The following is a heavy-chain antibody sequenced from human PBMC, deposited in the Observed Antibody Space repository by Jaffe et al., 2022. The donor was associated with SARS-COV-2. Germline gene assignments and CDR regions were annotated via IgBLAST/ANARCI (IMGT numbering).Heavy chain of an antibody. V-gene: IGHV3-74*01. CDR3: VREDWGSFDF. CDR2: ISSDDGDG. Sequence: EVQLVESGGGLVQPGRSLRLSCAASGFSFSVYWMSWVRQAPGKGLVWVSRISSDDGDGLYADSVKGRFTISRDNAKNTLYLQMNSLRAEDTAVYYCVREDWGSFDFWGRGTLVTVSS. J-gene: IGHJ2*01. CDR1: GFSFSVYW. D-gene: IGHD2-21*01.